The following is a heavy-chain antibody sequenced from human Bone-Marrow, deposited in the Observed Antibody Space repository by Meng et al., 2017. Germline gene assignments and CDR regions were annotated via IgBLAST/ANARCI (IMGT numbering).Heavy chain of an antibody. J-gene: IGHJ4*02. CDR3: ARGYDILTGYFFDY. V-gene: IGHV4-38-2*01. D-gene: IGHD3-9*01. CDR1: GYSITGSYN. Sequence: SETLSLTCAVSGYSITGSYNWGWIRQSPGKGLEWIGSIYQSGSTYYNPSLKSRVTISVDTSKNQFSLKLSSVTAADTAVYYCARGYDILTGYFFDYWGQGTLVTVSS. CDR2: IYQSGST.